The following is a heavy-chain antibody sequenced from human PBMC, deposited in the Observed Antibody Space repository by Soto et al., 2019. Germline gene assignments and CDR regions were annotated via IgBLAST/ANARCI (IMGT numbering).Heavy chain of an antibody. Sequence: GASVKVSCKASGYNFSDYYIHWVRQAPGQGLECLGWVSPKSGGTNYAQKFKGRVTMTRDTSSNTVYMDLSGLKSDDTAVFYCAREISGGGTLNWFDPWGQGTLVTVSS. CDR2: VSPKSGGT. CDR1: GYNFSDYY. J-gene: IGHJ5*02. V-gene: IGHV1-2*02. D-gene: IGHD2-8*02. CDR3: AREISGGGTLNWFDP.